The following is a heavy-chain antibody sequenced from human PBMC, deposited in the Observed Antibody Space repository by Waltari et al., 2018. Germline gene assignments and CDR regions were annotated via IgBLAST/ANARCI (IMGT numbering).Heavy chain of an antibody. V-gene: IGHV4-59*13. CDR1: GGSLSNYY. D-gene: IGHD3-16*01. CDR2: TYYTGTT. CDR3: ARRGGWLQTLDT. Sequence: QVQLQESGPGLMKPSETLSLTCSVSGGSLSNYYWTWIRQPPGKGLEWIGYTYYTGTTNYNPSLKSRVTISVDRSKNQFSLKVNSVTAADTAVYFCARRGGWLQTLDTWGQGTTVTVSS. J-gene: IGHJ3*02.